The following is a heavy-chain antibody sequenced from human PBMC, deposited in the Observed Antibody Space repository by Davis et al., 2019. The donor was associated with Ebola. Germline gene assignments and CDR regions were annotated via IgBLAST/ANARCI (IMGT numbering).Heavy chain of an antibody. J-gene: IGHJ4*02. CDR2: VYSGGAT. D-gene: IGHD1-26*01. CDR3: ARQRGVGAIDYDY. Sequence: GESLKISCAASGFTVSSNYMSWVRQAPGKGLEWVSIVYSGGATYYRDSVKGRFTISRDNSKNTLYLQMNSLRAEDTAVYYCARQRGVGAIDYDYWGRGTVVTVSS. V-gene: IGHV3-53*01. CDR1: GFTVSSNY.